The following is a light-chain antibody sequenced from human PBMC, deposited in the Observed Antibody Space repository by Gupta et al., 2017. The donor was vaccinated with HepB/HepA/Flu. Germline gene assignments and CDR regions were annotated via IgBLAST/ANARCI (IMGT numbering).Light chain of an antibody. CDR1: QEISKS. CDR3: QQYDLMMT. Sequence: DVQMTQSPSSLSASVGDRVTITCQASQEISKSLNWYQQKPGKAPKFLIYASSKLGTGVTSRFIGGGDGKDFTLTSSRRQHEDSAKYCGQQYDLMMTFGGGTKVQIK. CDR2: ASS. V-gene: IGKV1-33*01. J-gene: IGKJ4*01.